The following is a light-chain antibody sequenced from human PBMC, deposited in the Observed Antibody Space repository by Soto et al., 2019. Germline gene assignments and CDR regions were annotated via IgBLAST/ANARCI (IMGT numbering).Light chain of an antibody. CDR2: GAS. V-gene: IGKV3-20*01. J-gene: IGKJ2*01. CDR3: QQYGSSPYT. Sequence: EIVLTQSPGTLSLSPGERATLSCRASQSVSNNYLAWYQQKPGQAPRLLIYGASSRAPGIPDSFSGGGSGTDFPLTISRLEPEDFAVYYCQQYGSSPYTFGQGTK. CDR1: QSVSNNY.